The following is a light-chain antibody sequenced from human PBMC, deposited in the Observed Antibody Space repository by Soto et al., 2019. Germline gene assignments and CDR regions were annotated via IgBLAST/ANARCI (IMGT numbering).Light chain of an antibody. V-gene: IGKV3-20*01. J-gene: IGKJ4*01. CDR2: DAS. CDR3: QQYGSSPRVT. Sequence: EIVMTQSPATLSASPGERATLSCRASQSVRSNLAWYQQKPGQAPRLLIYDASNRATGIPARFSGSGSGTDFTLTISRLEPEDFAVYYCQQYGSSPRVTFGGGTKVDIK. CDR1: QSVRSN.